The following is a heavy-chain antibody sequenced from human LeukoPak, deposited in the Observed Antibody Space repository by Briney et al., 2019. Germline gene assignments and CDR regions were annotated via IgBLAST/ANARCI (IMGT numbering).Heavy chain of an antibody. D-gene: IGHD3-10*01. CDR2: IRSKGYGGTT. CDR3: TSGWSFGY. Sequence: GGSLRLSCTASGFTFGDYAMSWVRQAPGKGLEWVGFIRSKGYGGTTEYAASVKGRFTISRDDSKSIAYLQMNSLKIEDTAVYYCTSGWSFGYWGQGTLVTVSS. J-gene: IGHJ4*02. CDR1: GFTFGDYA. V-gene: IGHV3-49*04.